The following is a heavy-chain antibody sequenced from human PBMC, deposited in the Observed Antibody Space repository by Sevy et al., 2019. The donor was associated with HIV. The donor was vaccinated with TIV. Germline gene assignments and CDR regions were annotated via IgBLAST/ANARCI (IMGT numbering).Heavy chain of an antibody. CDR3: ARENFCGGDCYFFDF. CDR2: INGNGIAR. J-gene: IGHJ4*02. CDR1: GLKFDDYG. Sequence: GGSLRLSCAASGLKFDDYGISWVRQAPGKGLEWVSSINGNGIARSYAGSEKGRFTISRDNGKNSLYLQMDSLRAEDTALYYCARENFCGGDCYFFDFWGQGTLVTVSS. D-gene: IGHD2-21*02. V-gene: IGHV3-20*04.